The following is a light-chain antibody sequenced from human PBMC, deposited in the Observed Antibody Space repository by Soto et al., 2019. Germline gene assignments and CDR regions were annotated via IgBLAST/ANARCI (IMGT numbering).Light chain of an antibody. V-gene: IGLV2-8*01. CDR1: SSDVGGYNY. Sequence: QSVLTQPPSASGAPGQSVTISCTGTSSDVGGYNYVSWYQQHPGKAPKLMIYEVTKRPSGVPDRFSGSKSGNTASLTVSGLQADDEADYYCSSYAGNSKYVFGTGTKLTVL. J-gene: IGLJ1*01. CDR2: EVT. CDR3: SSYAGNSKYV.